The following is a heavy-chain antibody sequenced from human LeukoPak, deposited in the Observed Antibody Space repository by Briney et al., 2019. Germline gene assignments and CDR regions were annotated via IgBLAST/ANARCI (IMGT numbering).Heavy chain of an antibody. CDR3: ARGYYDYVWGSYFHY. CDR1: GGSFSGYY. D-gene: IGHD3-16*01. V-gene: IGHV4-59*10. J-gene: IGHJ4*02. Sequence: SETLSLTCAVYGGSFSGYYWSWIRQPAGKGLEWIGRIYTSGSTNYNPSLKSRVTMSVDTSKNQFSLKLSSVTAADTAVYYCARGYYDYVWGSYFHYWGQGTLVTVSS. CDR2: IYTSGST.